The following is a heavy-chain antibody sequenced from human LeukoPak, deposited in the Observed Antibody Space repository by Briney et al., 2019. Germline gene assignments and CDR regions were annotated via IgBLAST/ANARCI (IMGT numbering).Heavy chain of an antibody. CDR1: GGTFSSYA. J-gene: IGHJ5*02. CDR2: IIPIFGTA. Sequence: ASVKVSCKASGGTFSSYAISWVRQAPGQGLEWMGGIIPIFGTANYAQKFQGRVTITADESTSTAYMELSSLRSEDTAVYYCATELRHMPRFLEWLFPPYRQSHWFDPWGQGTLVTVSS. D-gene: IGHD3-3*01. CDR3: ATELRHMPRFLEWLFPPYRQSHWFDP. V-gene: IGHV1-69*13.